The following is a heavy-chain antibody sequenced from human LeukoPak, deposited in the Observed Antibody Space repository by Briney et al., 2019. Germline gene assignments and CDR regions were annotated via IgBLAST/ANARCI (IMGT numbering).Heavy chain of an antibody. J-gene: IGHJ5*02. CDR3: ARAYYDFWSGYHNWFDP. Sequence: SETLSLTCTVSGYSISSGYYWGWIRQPPGKGLGWIGSIYHSGSTYYNPSLKSRVTISVDTSKNQFSLKLSSVTAADTAVYYCARAYYDFWSGYHNWFDPWGQGTLVTVSS. V-gene: IGHV4-38-2*02. CDR1: GYSISSGYY. D-gene: IGHD3-3*01. CDR2: IYHSGST.